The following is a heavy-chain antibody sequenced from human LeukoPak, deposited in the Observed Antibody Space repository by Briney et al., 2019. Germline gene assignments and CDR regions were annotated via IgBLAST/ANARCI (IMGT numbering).Heavy chain of an antibody. Sequence: SETLSLTCTVSGGSISSYYWSWIRQPPGKGLEWIGYIYYSGSTNYNPSLKSRVTISVDTSKNQFSLKLSSVTAADTAVYYCARGRTGWHYMDVWGKGTTVTISS. CDR3: ARGRTGWHYMDV. CDR2: IYYSGST. CDR1: GGSISSYY. J-gene: IGHJ6*03. V-gene: IGHV4-59*01. D-gene: IGHD6-19*01.